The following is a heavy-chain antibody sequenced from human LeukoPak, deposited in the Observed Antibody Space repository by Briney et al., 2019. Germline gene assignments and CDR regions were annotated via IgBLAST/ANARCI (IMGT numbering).Heavy chain of an antibody. CDR1: GFIFSRYA. Sequence: GGSLRLSCVASGFIFSRYAMSWVRQAPGKGLEWVSTISGSGSSTYYADSVKGRFTIYRDSSKNTLYLQMNSLRAEDTAVYYCAKDDHGGSGWRDYFDYWGQGTLVAVSS. J-gene: IGHJ4*02. CDR2: ISGSGSST. CDR3: AKDDHGGSGWRDYFDY. D-gene: IGHD6-19*01. V-gene: IGHV3-23*01.